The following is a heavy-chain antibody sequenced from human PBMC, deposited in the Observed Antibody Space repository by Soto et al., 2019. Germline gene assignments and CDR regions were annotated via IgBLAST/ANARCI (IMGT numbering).Heavy chain of an antibody. J-gene: IGHJ5*02. Sequence: ASVKVSCKASGYTFTSYGISWVRQAPGQGLEWMGWISAYNGNTNYAQKLQGRVTMTTDTSTSTAYMELRSLRSDDTAVYYCARWGSTMVRGEIWNWFDPWGQGTLVTVSS. CDR3: ARWGSTMVRGEIWNWFDP. V-gene: IGHV1-18*01. CDR2: ISAYNGNT. D-gene: IGHD3-10*01. CDR1: GYTFTSYG.